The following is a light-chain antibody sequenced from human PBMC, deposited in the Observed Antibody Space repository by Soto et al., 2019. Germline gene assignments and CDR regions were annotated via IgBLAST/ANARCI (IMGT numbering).Light chain of an antibody. CDR3: HLHKSYPVT. CDR2: AAS. J-gene: IGKJ4*01. Sequence: DIQMTQSPSSLSASVGDRVTITCRASQGISSSLAWLQQKPGKAPKSLIYAASRLQSGVPSRFSGSGSGTDFTLTISSLQHEDFATYYCHLHKSYPVTFGGGTKVEIK. CDR1: QGISSS. V-gene: IGKV1-16*01.